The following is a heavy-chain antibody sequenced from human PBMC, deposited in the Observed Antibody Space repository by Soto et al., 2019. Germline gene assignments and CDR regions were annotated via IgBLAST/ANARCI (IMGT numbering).Heavy chain of an antibody. CDR1: GDSISSYY. V-gene: IGHV4-59*01. J-gene: IGHJ4*02. CDR2: MSYSGST. Sequence: PSETLSLTCTVSGDSISSYYWSWIRQPPGKGLEWIGYMSYSGSTNYNPSLKSRVTISLDTSKNQFSLKLSSVTAADTAVYYCARRVKSGSGRRPAYYLDYWGQGSLVTVSS. CDR3: ARRVKSGSGRRPAYYLDY. D-gene: IGHD3-10*01.